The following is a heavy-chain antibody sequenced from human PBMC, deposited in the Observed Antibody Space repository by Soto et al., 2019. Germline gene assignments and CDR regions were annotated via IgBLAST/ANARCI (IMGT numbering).Heavy chain of an antibody. D-gene: IGHD5-18*01. CDR1: GFTFSSYA. Sequence: EVQLLESGGGLVQPGGSLRLSCAASGFTFSSYAMSWVRQAPGKGLEWVSAISGSGGSTYYADSVKGRFTRSRDNSKNTRYLQMNSLRAEDTAVYYCAKDGRDGYNSPFDYWGQGTLVTVSS. V-gene: IGHV3-23*01. CDR2: ISGSGGST. J-gene: IGHJ4*02. CDR3: AKDGRDGYNSPFDY.